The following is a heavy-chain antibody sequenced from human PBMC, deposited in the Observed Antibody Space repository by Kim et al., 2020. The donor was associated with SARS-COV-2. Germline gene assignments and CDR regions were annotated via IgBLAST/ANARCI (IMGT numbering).Heavy chain of an antibody. CDR1: GGSISSEDYY. J-gene: IGHJ3*02. CDR2: TSHSGNT. D-gene: IGHD6-13*01. CDR3: ATAAGDAFDI. V-gene: IGHV4-30-4*01. Sequence: SETLSPTCTVSGGSISSEDYYWSWIRQPPGKGLEWIGYTSHSGNTYYNPSLKSRISISTDTSKNHFSLTLTSVTTADTAVYYCATAAGDAFDIWGQGTMVTVSS.